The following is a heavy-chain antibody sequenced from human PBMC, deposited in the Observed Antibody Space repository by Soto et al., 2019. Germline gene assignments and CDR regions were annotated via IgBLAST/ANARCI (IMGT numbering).Heavy chain of an antibody. Sequence: GGSLRLSCAASGFTFSSYSMNWVRQAPGKGLEWVSYISSSSSTIYYADSVKGRFTISRDNAKNSLYLQMNSLRAEDTAVYYCARTGYGDYLPYDEYFQHWGQGTLVTAPQ. CDR3: ARTGYGDYLPYDEYFQH. CDR2: ISSSSSTI. D-gene: IGHD4-17*01. J-gene: IGHJ1*01. V-gene: IGHV3-48*01. CDR1: GFTFSSYS.